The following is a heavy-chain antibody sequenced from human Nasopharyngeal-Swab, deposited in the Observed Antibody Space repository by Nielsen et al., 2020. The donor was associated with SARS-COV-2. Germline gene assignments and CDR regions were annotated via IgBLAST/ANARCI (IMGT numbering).Heavy chain of an antibody. CDR3: ARKMYYFHAMDV. CDR2: FFSTGEP. V-gene: IGHV2-26*01. J-gene: IGHJ6*02. D-gene: IGHD5-24*01. Sequence: PGKALEWLAHFFSTGEPSYSSSLKRRLTVSEDTSKSQVVLTMTNMDTADTATYYCARKMYYFHAMDVWGQGTTVTVSS.